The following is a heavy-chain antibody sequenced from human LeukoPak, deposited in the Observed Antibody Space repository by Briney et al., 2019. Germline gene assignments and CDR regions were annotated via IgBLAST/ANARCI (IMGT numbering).Heavy chain of an antibody. V-gene: IGHV3-74*01. CDR2: ICRDGSSA. J-gene: IGHJ4*02. D-gene: IGHD3-10*01. Sequence: GGSLRLSCAASGFTFSSYCMHWVRQAPEKGLVWVSRICRDGSSASYADSVKGRFTISRDNAKNTLYLQMNSLRAEDTAVYYCAAEMVLDYEFDYWGQGALVTASS. CDR1: GFTFSSYC. CDR3: AAEMVLDYEFDY.